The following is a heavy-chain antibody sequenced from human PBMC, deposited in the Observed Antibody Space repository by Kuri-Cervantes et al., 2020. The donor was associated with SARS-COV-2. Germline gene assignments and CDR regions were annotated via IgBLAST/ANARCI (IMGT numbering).Heavy chain of an antibody. CDR3: ATVASILGINLPQY. CDR1: GYTLTELS. Sequence: VADNVSCMVSGYTLTELSIHRVRQAPGKGLEWTGGFDPEDGQTIYAQKLQGIVTMTEDTSTDTAYMDLSSLRSEDMAVDYCATVASILGINLPQYWGQRTLVTVSS. J-gene: IGHJ4*02. D-gene: IGHD3-3*01. CDR2: FDPEDGQT. V-gene: IGHV1-24*01.